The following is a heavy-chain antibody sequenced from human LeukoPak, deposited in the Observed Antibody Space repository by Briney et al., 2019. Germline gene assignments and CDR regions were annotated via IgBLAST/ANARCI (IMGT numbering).Heavy chain of an antibody. V-gene: IGHV4-38-2*02. J-gene: IGHJ5*02. Sequence: SETLSLTCSVSNSSIRSDYFWGWIRPSPVKGLEWIGSIYPSGSTYYNPSLKSRVTISVDTSKNQFSLKLSSVTAADTAVYYCARAYSSSWYFNWFDPWGQGTLVTVSS. CDR2: IYPSGST. D-gene: IGHD6-13*01. CDR3: ARAYSSSWYFNWFDP. CDR1: NSSIRSDYF.